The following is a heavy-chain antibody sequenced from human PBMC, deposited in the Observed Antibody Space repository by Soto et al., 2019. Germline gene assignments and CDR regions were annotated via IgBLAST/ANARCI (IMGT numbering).Heavy chain of an antibody. D-gene: IGHD1-1*01. J-gene: IGHJ4*02. CDR2: IKSKADGGTT. CDR1: GFTFSNAW. V-gene: IGHV3-15*01. CDR3: TTTGTIDY. Sequence: EVQLVESGGGLVKPGGSLRFCCAASGFTFSNAWMTWVRQAPGKGLEWVGRIKSKADGGTTYYAEPVKGRFTISRDDSKNVVCLQMNSLKTEDTAVYYCTTTGTIDYWGQGTLVTVSS.